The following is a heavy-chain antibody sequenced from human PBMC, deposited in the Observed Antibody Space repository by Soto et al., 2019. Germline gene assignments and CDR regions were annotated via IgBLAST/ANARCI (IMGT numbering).Heavy chain of an antibody. Sequence: QVQLVESGGGVVQPGRSLRLSCAASGFTFSSYAMHWVRQAPGKGLEWVAVISYDGSNKYYADSVKGRFTISRDNSKNTLYLQMNSLRAEDTAVYYCARGQDDILTGSLWVDYWGQGTLVTVSS. CDR2: ISYDGSNK. D-gene: IGHD3-9*01. V-gene: IGHV3-30-3*01. CDR1: GFTFSSYA. J-gene: IGHJ4*02. CDR3: ARGQDDILTGSLWVDY.